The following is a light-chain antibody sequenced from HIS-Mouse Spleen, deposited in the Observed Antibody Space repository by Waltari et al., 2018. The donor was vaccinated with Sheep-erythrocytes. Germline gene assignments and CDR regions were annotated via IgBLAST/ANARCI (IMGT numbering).Light chain of an antibody. CDR3: QQSYSTPQFT. J-gene: IGKJ3*01. V-gene: IGKV1-39*01. CDR2: AAS. Sequence: DIQLTQSPSFLSASVGDRVTITCRASQGISSYLAWYQQKPGKTPKLLIYAASTLQSVVPSRFSGSGSGTDFTLTISSLQPEDFATYYCQQSYSTPQFTFGPGTKVDIK. CDR1: QGISSY.